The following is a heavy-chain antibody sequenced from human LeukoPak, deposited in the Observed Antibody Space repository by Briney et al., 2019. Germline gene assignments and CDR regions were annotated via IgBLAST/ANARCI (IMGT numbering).Heavy chain of an antibody. V-gene: IGHV4-39*01. J-gene: IGHJ4*02. CDR2: IYYSGST. CDR3: ATHPTMIVVVIDY. CDR1: GGSISSSSYY. D-gene: IGHD3-22*01. Sequence: SETLSLTCTVSGGSISSSSYYWGWIRQPPGKGLEWIGSIYYSGSTHYNPSLKSRVTISVDTSKNQFSLKLSSVTAADTAVYYCATHPTMIVVVIDYWGQGTLVTVSS.